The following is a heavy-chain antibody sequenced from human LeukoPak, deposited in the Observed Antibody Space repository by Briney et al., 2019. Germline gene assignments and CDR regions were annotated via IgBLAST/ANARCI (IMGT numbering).Heavy chain of an antibody. D-gene: IGHD1-7*01. V-gene: IGHV1-69*05. J-gene: IGHJ6*03. CDR3: ARDRLGITGTIYYYMDV. Sequence: SVKVCCKASGGTFSSYAISWVRQAPGQGLDWIGGIIPIFGTANYAQKFQGRVTITTDESTSTAYMELSSLRSEDTAVYYCARDRLGITGTIYYYMDVWGKGTTVTVSS. CDR1: GGTFSSYA. CDR2: IIPIFGTA.